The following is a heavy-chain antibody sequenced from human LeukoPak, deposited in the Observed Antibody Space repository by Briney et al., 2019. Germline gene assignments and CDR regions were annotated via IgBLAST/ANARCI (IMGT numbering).Heavy chain of an antibody. CDR2: ISGSGGST. CDR3: ARGGSSGWYSRSRTKYYFDY. Sequence: GGTLRLSCAASGFTFSSYGMSWVRQAPGKGLEWVSAISGSGGSTYYADSVKGRFTISRDSSKNTLYLEMNSLNAEDTAVYYCARGGSSGWYSRSRTKYYFDYWGQGTLVTVSS. D-gene: IGHD6-19*01. CDR1: GFTFSSYG. J-gene: IGHJ4*02. V-gene: IGHV3-23*01.